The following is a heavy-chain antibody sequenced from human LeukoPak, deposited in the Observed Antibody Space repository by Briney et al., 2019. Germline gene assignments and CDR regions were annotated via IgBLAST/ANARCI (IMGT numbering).Heavy chain of an antibody. CDR3: ARGTDTAMVKAFDY. CDR1: GYTFSGYY. D-gene: IGHD5-18*01. Sequence: ASVKVSCKASGYTFSGYYMHWVRQAPGQGLEWMGWINPNSGGTNFAQQFQGRVTMTRDTSSSTAYMELSRLRSDDTAVYYCARGTDTAMVKAFDYWGQGTLVTVSS. CDR2: INPNSGGT. J-gene: IGHJ4*02. V-gene: IGHV1-2*02.